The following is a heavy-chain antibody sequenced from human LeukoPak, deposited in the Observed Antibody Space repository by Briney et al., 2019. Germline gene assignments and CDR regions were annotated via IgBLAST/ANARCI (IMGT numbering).Heavy chain of an antibody. CDR2: MNPNSGKT. D-gene: IGHD1-26*01. J-gene: IGHJ4*02. Sequence: ASVKVSCKASGYTFTSYDIYWVRQATGQGLEWMGWMNPNSGKTGYAQKLQGRVTMTMNTSISTAYMELSSLRSEDTAVYYCATCIVGARKRDDFWGQGTLVTVSS. V-gene: IGHV1-8*01. CDR1: GYTFTSYD. CDR3: ATCIVGARKRDDF.